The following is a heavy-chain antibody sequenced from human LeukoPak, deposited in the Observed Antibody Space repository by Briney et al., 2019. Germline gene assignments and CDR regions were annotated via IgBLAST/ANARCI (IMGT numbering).Heavy chain of an antibody. CDR3: ARAPVDTAMVPEFDY. J-gene: IGHJ4*02. Sequence: SETLSLTCTVSGGSIGSYYWSWIRQPPGKGLEWIGYIYYSGSTNYNPSLKSRVTISVDTSKNQFSLKLSSVTAADTAVYYCARAPVDTAMVPEFDYWGQGTLVTVSS. D-gene: IGHD5-18*01. CDR1: GGSIGSYY. V-gene: IGHV4-59*01. CDR2: IYYSGST.